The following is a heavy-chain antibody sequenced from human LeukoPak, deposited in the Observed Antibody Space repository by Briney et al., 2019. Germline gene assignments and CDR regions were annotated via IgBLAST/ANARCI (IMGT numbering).Heavy chain of an antibody. V-gene: IGHV3-21*01. CDR2: ISSSSSYI. J-gene: IGHJ6*02. CDR3: ARVKGVLIVVVAATPYGMDV. Sequence: GGSLRLSCAASGFTFSSYSMNWVRQAPGKGLEWVSSISSSSSYIYYADSVKGRFTISRDNAKNSLCLQMNSLRAEDTAVYYCARVKGVLIVVVAATPYGMDVWGQGTTVTVSS. D-gene: IGHD2-15*01. CDR1: GFTFSSYS.